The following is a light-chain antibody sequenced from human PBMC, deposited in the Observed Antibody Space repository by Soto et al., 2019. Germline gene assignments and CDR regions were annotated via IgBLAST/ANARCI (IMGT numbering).Light chain of an antibody. V-gene: IGKV1-39*01. Sequence: DIQMTQSPSSLSASVGDRLTITCRASQSISSYLNWYQQKPGKXPKXXIQAASSLQSGVPSRFSGSGSGTDLTITMNSLQPEDCAVYYGQQSYSAPVTFGQGTKVDIK. CDR2: AAS. CDR1: QSISSY. CDR3: QQSYSAPVT. J-gene: IGKJ2*01.